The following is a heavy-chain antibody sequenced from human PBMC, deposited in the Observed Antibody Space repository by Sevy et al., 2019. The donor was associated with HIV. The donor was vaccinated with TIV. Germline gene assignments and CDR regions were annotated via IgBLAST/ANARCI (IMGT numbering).Heavy chain of an antibody. CDR3: TRGPPPPDDYSNSFDY. Sequence: GGSLRLSCTASGFTFGDYAMSWFRQAPGKGLEWVGFIRSKAYGGTTEYAASVKGRFTISSDDSKSIAYLQMNSLKTEDTAVYYCTRGPPPPDDYSNSFDYWGQGTLVTVSS. CDR1: GFTFGDYA. D-gene: IGHD4-4*01. V-gene: IGHV3-49*03. J-gene: IGHJ4*02. CDR2: IRSKAYGGTT.